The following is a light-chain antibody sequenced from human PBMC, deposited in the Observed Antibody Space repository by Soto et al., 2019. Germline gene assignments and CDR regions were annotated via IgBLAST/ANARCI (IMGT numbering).Light chain of an antibody. J-gene: IGLJ2*01. V-gene: IGLV7-43*01. Sequence: QAVVTQEPSLTVSPGGTVTLTCASSTGAVTGGYYPNWFQRKPGQAPRPLIYSTSNKHSWIPARFSGSLLGGKAALTLSGVQPEDEAEYYCLLYYGGAQLIFGGGTKLTVL. CDR3: LLYYGGAQLI. CDR2: STS. CDR1: TGAVTGGYY.